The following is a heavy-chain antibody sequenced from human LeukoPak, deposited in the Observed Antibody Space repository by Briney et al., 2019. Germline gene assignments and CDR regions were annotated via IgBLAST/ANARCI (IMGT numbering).Heavy chain of an antibody. D-gene: IGHD6-19*01. CDR3: ARDQWLAYYYHGMDV. CDR1: GFTFSTYA. Sequence: GGSLRLSCAASGFTFSTYAMNWVRQAPGKGLEWVSYITNNGSTIYYADSVKGRFTISRNKAENSLYLQMNSLRAEDTAIYYCARDQWLAYYYHGMDVWGQGTTVTVSS. J-gene: IGHJ6*02. V-gene: IGHV3-48*03. CDR2: ITNNGSTI.